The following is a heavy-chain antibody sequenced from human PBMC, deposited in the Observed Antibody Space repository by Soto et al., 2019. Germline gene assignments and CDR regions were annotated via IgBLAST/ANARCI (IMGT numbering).Heavy chain of an antibody. CDR2: FDPEDGET. V-gene: IGHV1-24*01. D-gene: IGHD3-10*01. Sequence: ASVKVSCKVSGYTLTELSMHWVRQAPGKGLEWMGGFDPEDGETIYAQKFQGRVTMTEDTSTDTAYMELSSLRSEDTAVYYCATGITMVRFRWAFDIWGQGTMLTVSS. CDR3: ATGITMVRFRWAFDI. J-gene: IGHJ3*02. CDR1: GYTLTELS.